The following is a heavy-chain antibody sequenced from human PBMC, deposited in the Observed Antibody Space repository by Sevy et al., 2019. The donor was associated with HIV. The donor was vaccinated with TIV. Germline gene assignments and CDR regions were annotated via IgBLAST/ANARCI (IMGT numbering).Heavy chain of an antibody. CDR2: ISYDGRKT. D-gene: IGHD6-19*01. J-gene: IGHJ4*02. V-gene: IGHV3-30*01. CDR1: GFIFSGYS. Sequence: GGSLRLSCAASGFIFSGYSMHWVRQSPGKGLEWVAVISYDGRKTYHADSVKGRFTISRDSSENTLYLQMNSLRAEDTSVYFCARDRQDRSCWYFFDYWGQGTLVTVSS. CDR3: ARDRQDRSCWYFFDY.